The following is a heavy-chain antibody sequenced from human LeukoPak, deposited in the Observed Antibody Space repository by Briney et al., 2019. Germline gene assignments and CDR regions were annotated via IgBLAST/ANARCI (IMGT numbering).Heavy chain of an antibody. V-gene: IGHV3-23*01. CDR2: ISGSGGST. D-gene: IGHD2-2*01. Sequence: GGSLRLSCAASGFTFSSYAMRWVRQAPGKGLEWVSAISGSGGSTYYADSVKGRFTISRDNSKNTQYLQMNSLRAEDTAVYYCAKPVVVVPAADYWGQGTLVTVSS. CDR1: GFTFSSYA. J-gene: IGHJ4*02. CDR3: AKPVVVVPAADY.